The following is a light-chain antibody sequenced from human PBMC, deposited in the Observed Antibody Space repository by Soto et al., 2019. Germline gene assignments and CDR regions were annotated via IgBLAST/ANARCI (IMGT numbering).Light chain of an antibody. CDR3: SSYAGSNNLV. CDR1: SSDVGGYNY. CDR2: EVS. V-gene: IGLV2-8*01. Sequence: QSVLTQPPSASGSPGQSVTIYCTGTSSDVGGYNYVSCYQQHPGKAPKLMIYEVSKRPSGVPDRFSGSKSGNTASLTVSGLQAEDEADYYCSSYAGSNNLVFGGGTKLTVL. J-gene: IGLJ2*01.